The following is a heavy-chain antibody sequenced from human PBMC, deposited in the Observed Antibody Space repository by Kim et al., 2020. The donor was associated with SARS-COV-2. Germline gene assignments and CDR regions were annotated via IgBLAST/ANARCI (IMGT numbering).Heavy chain of an antibody. CDR2: IYTSGST. CDR1: GGSISSGSYY. V-gene: IGHV4-61*02. J-gene: IGHJ4*02. Sequence: SETLSLTCTVSGGSISSGSYYWSWIRQPAGKGLEWIGRIYTSGSTNYNPSLKSRVTISVDTSKNQFSLKLSSVTAADTAVYYCARDLAGSWSNMADTHWGQGTLVTVSS. CDR3: ARDLAGSWSNMADTH. D-gene: IGHD2-15*01.